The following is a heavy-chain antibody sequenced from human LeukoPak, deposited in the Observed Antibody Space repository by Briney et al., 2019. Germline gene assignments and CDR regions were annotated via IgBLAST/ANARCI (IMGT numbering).Heavy chain of an antibody. CDR3: ARVYHYDFWSTDYYYYMDV. V-gene: IGHV4-4*07. CDR1: GGSISSYY. CDR2: IYTSGST. Sequence: PSETLSLTCTVSGGSISSYYWSWIRQPAGKGLEWIGRIYTSGSTNYNPSLKSRVTMSVDTSENQFSLKLSSVTAADTAVYYCARVYHYDFWSTDYYYYMDVWGKGTTVTVSS. J-gene: IGHJ6*03. D-gene: IGHD3-3*01.